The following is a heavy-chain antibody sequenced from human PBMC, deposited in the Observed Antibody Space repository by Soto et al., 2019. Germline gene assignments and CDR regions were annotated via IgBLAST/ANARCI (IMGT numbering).Heavy chain of an antibody. V-gene: IGHV4-30-4*01. CDR2: IHHSGST. D-gene: IGHD3-22*01. J-gene: IGHJ5*02. CDR3: ARTHVIFYDKTGYPNWLDP. Sequence: SETLSLTCTVSGGSIRSGDHYWSWIRQPPGKGLECIGYIHHSGSTYYDPSLKSRTSISIDTSKNQFSLKLTSVTAADTAVYYCARTHVIFYDKTGYPNWLDPWGQGTLVTVSS. CDR1: GGSIRSGDHY.